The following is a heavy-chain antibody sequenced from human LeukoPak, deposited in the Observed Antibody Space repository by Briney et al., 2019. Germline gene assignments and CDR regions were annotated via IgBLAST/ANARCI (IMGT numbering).Heavy chain of an antibody. J-gene: IGHJ4*02. CDR2: IIPIFGTA. CDR3: AREATMVRGVIPYYFDY. CDR1: GGTFSSYA. D-gene: IGHD3-10*01. Sequence: ASVKVSCKASGGTFSSYAISWVRQAPGQGLEWMGGIIPIFGTANYAQKFQGRVTITADESTSTAYMELSSLRSEDTAVYYCAREATMVRGVIPYYFDYWGQGTLVTVSS. V-gene: IGHV1-69*13.